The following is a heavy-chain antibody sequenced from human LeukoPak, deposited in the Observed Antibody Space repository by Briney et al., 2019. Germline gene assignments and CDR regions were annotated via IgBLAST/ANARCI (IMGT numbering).Heavy chain of an antibody. D-gene: IGHD3-10*01. CDR3: ARDQSITMVRGVGHDAFDI. Sequence: SETLSLTCTVSGGSISSSGYYWGWIRQPPGKGLEWIGSIYYSGSTYYNPSLKSRVTISVDTSKNQFSLKLSSVTAADTAVYYCARDQSITMVRGVGHDAFDIWGQGTMVTVSS. CDR2: IYYSGST. CDR1: GGSISSSGYY. J-gene: IGHJ3*02. V-gene: IGHV4-39*07.